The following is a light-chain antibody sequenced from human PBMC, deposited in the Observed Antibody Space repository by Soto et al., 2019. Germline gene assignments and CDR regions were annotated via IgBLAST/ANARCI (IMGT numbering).Light chain of an antibody. Sequence: QSITNSYTETSSDVGSYNLVSWYQQHPGKAPKLMIYEGSKRPSGVSNRFSGSKSGNTASLTISGLQAEDEADYYCCSYAGSSSYVFGTGTKVTVL. CDR2: EGS. CDR3: CSYAGSSSYV. V-gene: IGLV2-23*01. CDR1: SSDVGSYNL. J-gene: IGLJ1*01.